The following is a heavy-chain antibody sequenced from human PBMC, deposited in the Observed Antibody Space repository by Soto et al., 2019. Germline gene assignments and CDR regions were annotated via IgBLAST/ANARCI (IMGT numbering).Heavy chain of an antibody. V-gene: IGHV3-23*01. CDR3: AKNGLDNSPSAIDS. D-gene: IGHD2-8*01. J-gene: IGHJ4*02. Sequence: GGSLRLSCAASGFTFRNNVLSWVRQAPGKGLDWVSGITGSGRDTYYADSVKGRFTISRDNSKNMVFLQMNSLRAEDTALYYCAKNGLDNSPSAIDSWGPGTLGTV. CDR2: ITGSGRDT. CDR1: GFTFRNNV.